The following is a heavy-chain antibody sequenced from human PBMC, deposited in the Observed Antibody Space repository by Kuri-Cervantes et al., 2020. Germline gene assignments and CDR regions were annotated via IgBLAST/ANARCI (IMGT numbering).Heavy chain of an antibody. CDR3: ASIDYYDSGGGWFDP. J-gene: IGHJ5*02. CDR1: GFTVSSNY. V-gene: IGHV5-51*01. Sequence: GESLKISCAASGFTVSSNYMSWVRQAPGKGLEWIGSIYPGDSETRYSPSFQGQVTISADKSISTAYLQWSSLKASDTAMYYCASIDYYDSGGGWFDPWGQGTLVTVSS. D-gene: IGHD3-10*01. CDR2: IYPGDSET.